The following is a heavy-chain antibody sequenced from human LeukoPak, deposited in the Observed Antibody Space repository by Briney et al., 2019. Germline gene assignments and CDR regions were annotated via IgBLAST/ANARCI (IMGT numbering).Heavy chain of an antibody. J-gene: IGHJ4*02. V-gene: IGHV1-69*10. CDR3: ARAVVVARGLMAYFDY. D-gene: IGHD3-10*01. Sequence: GASVKVSCKASGGTFSFYAINWVRQAPGQGLEWMGGIIPTPGMANYAQKFQGRVTITADSSTSTAYMEVSSLRSEDTAVYYCARAVVVARGLMAYFDYWGQGTLVTVSS. CDR1: GGTFSFYA. CDR2: IIPTPGMA.